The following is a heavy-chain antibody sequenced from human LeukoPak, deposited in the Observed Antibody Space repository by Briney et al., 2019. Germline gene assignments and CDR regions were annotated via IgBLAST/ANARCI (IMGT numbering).Heavy chain of an antibody. CDR3: ARVAYYRVTADQITDAFGV. D-gene: IGHD2-21*02. Sequence: GSLRLSCAASGFTVSSYYMNWVRQAPGKGLQWVSILYSDGATYYADSVKGRFTISTRSTLYLQMNSLRAEDTAVYFCARVAYYRVTADQITDAFGVWGHGTVVTVSS. J-gene: IGHJ3*01. CDR1: GFTVSSYY. V-gene: IGHV3-66*01. CDR2: LYSDGAT.